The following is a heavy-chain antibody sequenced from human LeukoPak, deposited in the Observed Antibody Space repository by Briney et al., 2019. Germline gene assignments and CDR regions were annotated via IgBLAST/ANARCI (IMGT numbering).Heavy chain of an antibody. J-gene: IGHJ6*03. CDR1: GFTFSSYG. V-gene: IGHV3-33*06. CDR3: AKDRLSGPAANYYYYMDV. Sequence: GGSLRLSCAASGFTFSSYGMHWVRQAPGKGLEWVAVIWYDGSNKYYADSVKGRFTISRDNSKNTLYLQMNSLRAEDTAVYYCAKDRLSGPAANYYYYMDVWGKGTTVTVSS. D-gene: IGHD2-2*01. CDR2: IWYDGSNK.